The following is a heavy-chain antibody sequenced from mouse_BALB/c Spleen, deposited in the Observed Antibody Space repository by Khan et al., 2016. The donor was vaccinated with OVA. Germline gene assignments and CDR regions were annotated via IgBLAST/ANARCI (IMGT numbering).Heavy chain of an antibody. Sequence: QVQLQQSGAELVRPGASVTLSCKASGYTFTDYEMHWMKQTPVHGLEWIGSIDPETGGTAYNQKFKGKATLTADKSSSTAYMKLRSLTSEDSAVDYCTGNYYGSGVLDCWGQGTTLSVS. D-gene: IGHD1-1*01. CDR1: GYTFTDYE. CDR2: IDPETGGT. CDR3: TGNYYGSGVLDC. J-gene: IGHJ2*01. V-gene: IGHV1-15*01.